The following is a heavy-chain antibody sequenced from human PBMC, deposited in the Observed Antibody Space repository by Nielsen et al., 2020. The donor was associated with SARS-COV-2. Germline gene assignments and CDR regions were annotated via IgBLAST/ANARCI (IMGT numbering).Heavy chain of an antibody. CDR3: ARDWSIFVDYYDMDV. CDR2: ISAYNGNT. V-gene: IGHV1-18*01. D-gene: IGHD3-3*01. J-gene: IGHJ6*02. Sequence: ASVKVSCKASGYTFTSYGISWVRQAPGQGLEWMGWISAYNGNTNYAQKLQGRVTMTTDTSTSTAYMELRSLRSDDTAVYYCARDWSIFVDYYDMDVWGQGTTVTVSS. CDR1: GYTFTSYG.